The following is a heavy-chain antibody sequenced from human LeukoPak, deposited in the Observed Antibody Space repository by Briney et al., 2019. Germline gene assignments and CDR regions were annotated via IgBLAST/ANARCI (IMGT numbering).Heavy chain of an antibody. CDR1: GFTFSDHY. CDR3: GREVYTSSWNPVV. J-gene: IGHJ4*02. CDR2: SRNKANSYAT. V-gene: IGHV3-72*01. Sequence: QPGGSLRLSCAASGFTFSDHYMDWVRQAPGKGLEWVGRSRNKANSYATEYAASVKGRFIIPRDDSENSLYLQMNSLKTEDTAIYYCGREVYTSSWNPVVWGQGTLVTVSS. D-gene: IGHD6-13*01.